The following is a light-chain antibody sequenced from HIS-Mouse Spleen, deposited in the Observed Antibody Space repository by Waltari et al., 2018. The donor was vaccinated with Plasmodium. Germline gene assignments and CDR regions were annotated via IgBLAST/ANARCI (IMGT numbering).Light chain of an antibody. CDR3: YSTDSSGNHRV. CDR2: EYS. Sequence: SYELTQPPSVSVSPGQTARITCSGDALPKKYASWYQQKSGQAPVLVIHEYSKRPSGIPERFSGSSSGTMATLTISGAQVEDEADYYCYSTDSSGNHRVFGGGTKLTVL. V-gene: IGLV3-10*01. CDR1: ALPKKY. J-gene: IGLJ3*02.